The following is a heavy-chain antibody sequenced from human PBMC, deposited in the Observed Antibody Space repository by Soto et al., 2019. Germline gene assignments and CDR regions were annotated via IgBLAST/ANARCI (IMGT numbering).Heavy chain of an antibody. Sequence: QVQLVQSGAEVKKAGASVKVSCKASGYTFTSYGISWVRQAPGQGPEWMGWISAYNGNTNYVQKLQGRVTMTTDTSTRTAYMELRSLRSDATAGYYCARDRGSYCVAAHDVSDIWGQGTMVTVSS. V-gene: IGHV1-18*01. J-gene: IGHJ3*02. CDR3: ARDRGSYCVAAHDVSDI. CDR1: GYTFTSYG. CDR2: ISAYNGNT. D-gene: IGHD2-21*01.